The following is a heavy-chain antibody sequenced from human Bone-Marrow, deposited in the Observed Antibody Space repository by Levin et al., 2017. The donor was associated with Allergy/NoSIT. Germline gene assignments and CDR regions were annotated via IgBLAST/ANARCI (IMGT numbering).Heavy chain of an antibody. CDR3: AKDGLRNRYSSSWYVVPGWYFDL. Sequence: GESLKISCAASEYKSNTYAIHWVRQAPGKGLEWVGVISYDGRQKHYADSVKGRFTVSSDNSKNTLYLQMNSLRDAATAVYYCAKDGLRNRYSSSWYVVPGWYFDLWGRGSLVTVSS. CDR2: ISYDGRQK. V-gene: IGHV3-30*04. J-gene: IGHJ2*01. D-gene: IGHD6-13*01. CDR1: EYKSNTYA.